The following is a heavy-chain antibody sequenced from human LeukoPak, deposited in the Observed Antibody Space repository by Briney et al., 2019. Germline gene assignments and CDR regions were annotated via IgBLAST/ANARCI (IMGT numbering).Heavy chain of an antibody. CDR3: AKDLKVGSIYPGTFDI. V-gene: IGHV3-23*01. J-gene: IGHJ3*02. Sequence: GGSLRLSCAASGFTLYTYGMTWVRQAPGKGLEWVSSISNSGTGGKTYYADSVKGRFTISRDTSKNSLSLQMNSLRAEDTAVYFCAKDLKVGSIYPGTFDIWGQGTLVTVSS. CDR2: ISNSGTGGKT. CDR1: GFTLYTYG. D-gene: IGHD1-26*01.